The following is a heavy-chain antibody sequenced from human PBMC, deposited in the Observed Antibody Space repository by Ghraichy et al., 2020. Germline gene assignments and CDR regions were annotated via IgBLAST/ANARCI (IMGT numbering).Heavy chain of an antibody. CDR1: GFTFSTYA. CDR2: ISASGSST. Sequence: GGSLRLSCAASGFTFSTYAMSWVRQAPGKGLEWVSTISASGSSTYYADSVKGRFTISRDSSKNTLSLQMNSLRAEDTAIYYCAKDRLWKSSSWYEGVAAFDIWGQGTMVTVSS. J-gene: IGHJ3*02. D-gene: IGHD6-13*01. CDR3: AKDRLWKSSSWYEGVAAFDI. V-gene: IGHV3-23*01.